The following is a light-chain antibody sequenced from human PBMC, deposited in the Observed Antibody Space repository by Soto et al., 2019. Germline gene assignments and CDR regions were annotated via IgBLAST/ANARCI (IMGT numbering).Light chain of an antibody. Sequence: EIQMTQSPSSLSASVGDRVTITCRASQSISSYLNWYQQKPGKAPKLLIYAASSLQSGVPSRFSGSGSGTDFTLTISSLQPEDFATYYCQQSYSTAYTLGQGTRLEIK. CDR3: QQSYSTAYT. CDR2: AAS. V-gene: IGKV1-39*01. J-gene: IGKJ5*01. CDR1: QSISSY.